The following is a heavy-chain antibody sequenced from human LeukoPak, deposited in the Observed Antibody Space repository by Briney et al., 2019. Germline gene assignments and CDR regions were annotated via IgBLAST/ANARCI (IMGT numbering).Heavy chain of an antibody. D-gene: IGHD3-3*01. CDR3: ARGGSITIFGVVIPFDY. J-gene: IGHJ4*02. Sequence: ASVKVSCEASGYTFTSYGISWVRQAPGQGLEWMGWISAYNGNTNYAQKLQGRVTMTTDTSTSTAYMELRSLRSDDTAVYYCARGGSITIFGVVIPFDYWGQGTLVTVSS. CDR1: GYTFTSYG. CDR2: ISAYNGNT. V-gene: IGHV1-18*01.